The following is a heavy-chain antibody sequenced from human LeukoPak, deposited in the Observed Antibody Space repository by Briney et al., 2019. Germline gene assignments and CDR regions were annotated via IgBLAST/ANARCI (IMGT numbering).Heavy chain of an antibody. D-gene: IGHD3-22*01. J-gene: IGHJ4*02. CDR1: GFTFSSYA. CDR3: ASPSYYYDSSGLLFDY. V-gene: IGHV3-30-3*01. Sequence: GRSLRLSCAASGFTFSSYAMHWVRQAPGKGLEWVAVISHDGSNKYYADSVKGRFTISRDNSKNTLYLQMNSLRAEDTAVYYCASPSYYYDSSGLLFDYWGQGTLVTVSS. CDR2: ISHDGSNK.